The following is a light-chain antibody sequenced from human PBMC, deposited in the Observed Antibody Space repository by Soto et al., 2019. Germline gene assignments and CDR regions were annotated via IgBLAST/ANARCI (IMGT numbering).Light chain of an antibody. CDR2: DVS. Sequence: QSVLTQPRSVSGSPGQSVTISCAGTSSDVGAYNFVSWYQQHPGKAPKLMIYDVSKRPSGVPDRFSGSKSGNTASLTISGLQAEDEADYYCCSYAGSYTWVCGTGTKLTVL. J-gene: IGLJ1*01. CDR3: CSYAGSYTWV. V-gene: IGLV2-11*01. CDR1: SSDVGAYNF.